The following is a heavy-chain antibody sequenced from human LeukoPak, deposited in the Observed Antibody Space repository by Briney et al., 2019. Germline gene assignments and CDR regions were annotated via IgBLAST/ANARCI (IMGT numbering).Heavy chain of an antibody. V-gene: IGHV3-53*01. CDR3: ASIGMVGSTVDY. CDR1: GFTFGDYV. CDR2: IYSSGNT. Sequence: GGSLRLSCTASGFTFGDYVMRWVRQAAGKGLEWVSVIYSSGNTYYADSVKGRFTISRDNSKNTLYLQMNSLRAEDTAVYYCASIGMVGSTVDYWGQGTLVTVSS. D-gene: IGHD1-26*01. J-gene: IGHJ4*02.